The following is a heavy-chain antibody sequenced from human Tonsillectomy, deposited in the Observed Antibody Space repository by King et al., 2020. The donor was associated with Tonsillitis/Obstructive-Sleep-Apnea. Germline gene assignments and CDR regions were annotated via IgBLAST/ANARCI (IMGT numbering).Heavy chain of an antibody. Sequence: VQLVESGGGLIQPGGSLRLSCAASGFTVSSNYMSWVRQAPGKGLEWVSVIYSGVSTSYYADSVKGRFTISRDNSKNTLDLQMNSLGAEDTAVYYCARTLITIFGVVVPSWYFDLWGRGTLVTVSS. CDR2: IYSGVSTS. CDR3: ARTLITIFGVVVPSWYFDL. D-gene: IGHD3-3*01. CDR1: GFTVSSNY. J-gene: IGHJ2*01. V-gene: IGHV3-53*01.